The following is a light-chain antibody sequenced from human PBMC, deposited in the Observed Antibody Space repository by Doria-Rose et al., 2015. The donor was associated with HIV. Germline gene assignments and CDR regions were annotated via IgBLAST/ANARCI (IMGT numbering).Light chain of an antibody. CDR2: DGS. V-gene: IGKV3-20*01. CDR1: QSFSSTY. Sequence: QSPGTLSLSPGERATLSCRSSQSFSSTYLAWYQQKPGQAPSLLIYDGSTRATGIPDRFSASGSGTDFTLTINRLEPEDFALYYCHQYGTSWTFGQGTKVEI. CDR3: HQYGTSWT. J-gene: IGKJ1*01.